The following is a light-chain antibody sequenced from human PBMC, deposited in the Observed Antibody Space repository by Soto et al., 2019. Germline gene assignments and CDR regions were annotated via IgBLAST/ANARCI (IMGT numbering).Light chain of an antibody. J-gene: IGLJ2*01. Sequence: QSVLTQPPSVSGAPGQRVTISCTGSSSNIGADYDVHWYQQLPGTAPKLLIYRTTNRPSGVPDRFSGSKSGTSASLAITGLQAEDEADYYCQSYDSRLSGVVFGGGTKLTVL. V-gene: IGLV1-40*01. CDR3: QSYDSRLSGVV. CDR1: SSNIGADYD. CDR2: RTT.